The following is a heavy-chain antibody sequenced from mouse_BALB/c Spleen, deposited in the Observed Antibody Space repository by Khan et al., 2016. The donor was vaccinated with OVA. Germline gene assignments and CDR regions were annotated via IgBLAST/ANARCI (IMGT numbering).Heavy chain of an antibody. CDR3: ARENYGGRNCYAMDY. CDR2: IGPGSSSA. D-gene: IGHD2-4*01. CDR1: GYTFTSYW. J-gene: IGHJ4*01. V-gene: IGHV1S41*01. Sequence: DLVKPGASVKLSCKASGYTFTSYWINWIKQRPGQGLEWIGRIGPGSSSAYYNEMFKGKATLTVDTSSSTAYIQLSSLSSEDSAVYFCARENYGGRNCYAMDYWGQGTSVTVSS.